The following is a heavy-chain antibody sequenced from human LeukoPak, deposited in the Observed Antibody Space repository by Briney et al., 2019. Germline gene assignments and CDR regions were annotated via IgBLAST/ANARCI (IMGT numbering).Heavy chain of an antibody. J-gene: IGHJ4*02. Sequence: GGSLRLSCAASGFTFSSYSMNWVRQAPGKGLEWVSSISSSSSYIYYADSVKGRFTISRDNAKNSLYLQMNSLRAEDTAVYYCARAGPRATPFFDYWGQGTLVTVSS. D-gene: IGHD5-12*01. CDR3: ARAGPRATPFFDY. V-gene: IGHV3-21*01. CDR1: GFTFSSYS. CDR2: ISSSSSYI.